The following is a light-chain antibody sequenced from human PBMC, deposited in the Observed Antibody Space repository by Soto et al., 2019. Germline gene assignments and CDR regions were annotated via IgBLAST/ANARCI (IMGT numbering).Light chain of an antibody. CDR2: DNN. CDR1: SSNIGADYD. CDR3: LSHDNSVTASWV. V-gene: IGLV1-40*02. Sequence: QSVLTQPPSVSGAPGQTVTISCTGSSSNIGADYDVHWYQQLPGAAPKLLIYDNNNRPSGVPDRFSGSKSGTSASLAITGLQAEDEADYFCLSHDNSVTASWVFGGGTKVTVL. J-gene: IGLJ3*02.